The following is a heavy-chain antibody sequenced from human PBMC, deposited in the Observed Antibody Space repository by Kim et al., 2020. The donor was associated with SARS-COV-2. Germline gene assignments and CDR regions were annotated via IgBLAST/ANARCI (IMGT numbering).Heavy chain of an antibody. CDR2: IYYSGTT. Sequence: SETLSLTCSVSGASITDYYWRWMRKPPGKGLEWIGDIYYSGTTKSNPSLRSRVAISLDTSKNDFSLRLRSVTAADTAVYHCARIYCGGDACYRSQMAYYYMDVWGNGTTVTVSS. D-gene: IGHD2-21*01. J-gene: IGHJ6*03. V-gene: IGHV4-59*01. CDR1: GASITDYY. CDR3: ARIYCGGDACYRSQMAYYYMDV.